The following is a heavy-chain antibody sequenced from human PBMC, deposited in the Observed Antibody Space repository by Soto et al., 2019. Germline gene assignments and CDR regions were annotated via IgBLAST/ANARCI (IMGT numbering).Heavy chain of an antibody. V-gene: IGHV4-30-2*01. J-gene: IGHJ5*02. Sequence: SETLSLTCAVSGGSISSGGYSWSWIRQAPGKGLEWIGYIYQTGSTYYNPSLKSRVTVSVDKSKNEFSLKLRSVTAADTAVYYCARCVLGTSCYNPWGQGTLVTVSS. CDR1: GGSISSGGYS. CDR3: ARCVLGTSCYNP. CDR2: IYQTGST. D-gene: IGHD2-2*02.